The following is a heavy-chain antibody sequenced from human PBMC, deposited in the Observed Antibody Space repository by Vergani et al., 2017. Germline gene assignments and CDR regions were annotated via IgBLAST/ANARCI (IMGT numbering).Heavy chain of an antibody. J-gene: IGHJ2*01. CDR1: GFTFSSYG. D-gene: IGHD3-3*01. CDR3: AKVGFLEWLLYEPTGWYFDL. V-gene: IGHV3-30*02. CDR2: IRYDGSNK. Sequence: QVQLVESGGGVVQPGGSLRLSCAASGFTFSSYGMDWVRQAPGKGLEWVAFIRYDGSNKYYADSVKGRFTISRDNSKNTLYLQMNSLRAEDTAVYYCAKVGFLEWLLYEPTGWYFDLWGRGTLVTVSS.